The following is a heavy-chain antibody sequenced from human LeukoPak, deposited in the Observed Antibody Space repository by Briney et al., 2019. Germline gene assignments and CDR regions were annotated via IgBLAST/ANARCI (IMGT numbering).Heavy chain of an antibody. D-gene: IGHD3-3*01. Sequence: GASVKVSCKASGYTFTSYGISWVRQAPGQGLEWMGWINTNTENPTYAQGFTGRFVFSLGTSVSTAYLQISILKAEDTAVYYCARATGSWYDFWSGYQHDAFDIWGQGTMVTVSS. CDR2: INTNTENP. V-gene: IGHV7-4-1*02. CDR3: ARATGSWYDFWSGYQHDAFDI. J-gene: IGHJ3*02. CDR1: GYTFTSYG.